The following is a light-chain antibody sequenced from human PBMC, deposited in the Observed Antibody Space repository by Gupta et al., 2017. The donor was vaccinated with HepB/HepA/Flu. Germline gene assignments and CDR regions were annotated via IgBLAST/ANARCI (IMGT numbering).Light chain of an antibody. CDR2: GNR. CDR1: HSNIGAGYD. J-gene: IGLJ3*02. CDR3: QSYDSSPPWV. Sequence: QSVLTQPPSVSGAPGQRVTISCTGRHSNIGAGYDVHWYQQRPATAPKLLFYGNRNRPSGVPARFSASKSGTSASLTITGRQVEEDADYYCQSYDSSPPWVFGGGTKLTVL. V-gene: IGLV1-40*01.